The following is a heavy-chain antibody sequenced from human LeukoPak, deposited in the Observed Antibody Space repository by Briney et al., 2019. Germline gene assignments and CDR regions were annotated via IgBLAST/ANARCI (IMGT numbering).Heavy chain of an antibody. Sequence: GASVKVSCKASGYTFTTYPINWVRQALGQGLEWMGWISNYNGDTTYAQKFQGRVTMTTDTSTNTAYMELRSLTSDDTAIYYCARATYYDILTGLNYWGQGTLVTVSP. CDR1: GYTFTTYP. CDR3: ARATYYDILTGLNY. V-gene: IGHV1-18*01. J-gene: IGHJ4*02. CDR2: ISNYNGDT. D-gene: IGHD3-9*01.